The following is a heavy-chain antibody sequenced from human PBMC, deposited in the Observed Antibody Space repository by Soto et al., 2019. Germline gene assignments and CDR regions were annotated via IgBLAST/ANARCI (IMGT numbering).Heavy chain of an antibody. CDR1: GYTFTDFY. V-gene: IGHV1-2*02. CDR3: GRGRSVLYLDL. Sequence: ASVKVSCKSSGYTFTDFYIHWVRQVPGQGLEWVGWINPKNGGINYAQKFQGRVTMTRDTSVNTSYTDLHRLNFDDSAIYYCGRGRSVLYLDLWGRGTQVTVSS. D-gene: IGHD1-20*01. CDR2: INPKNGGI. J-gene: IGHJ1*01.